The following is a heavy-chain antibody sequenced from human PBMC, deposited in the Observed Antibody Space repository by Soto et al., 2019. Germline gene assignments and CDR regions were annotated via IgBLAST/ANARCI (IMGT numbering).Heavy chain of an antibody. J-gene: IGHJ4*02. CDR3: ARRITLFGVDYFDY. Sequence: SETLSLTCTVSGGSISSSSYYWGWIRQPPGKGLEWIGSIYYSGSTYYNPSLKSRVTISVDTSKNQFSLKLSSVTAADTAVYYCARRITLFGVDYFDYWGQATLVTVSS. CDR2: IYYSGST. V-gene: IGHV4-39*01. D-gene: IGHD3-3*01. CDR1: GGSISSSSYY.